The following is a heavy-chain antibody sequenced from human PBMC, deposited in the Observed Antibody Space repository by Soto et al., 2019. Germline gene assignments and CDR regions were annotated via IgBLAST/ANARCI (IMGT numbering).Heavy chain of an antibody. CDR1: GFTFSSYA. D-gene: IGHD3-10*01. V-gene: IGHV3-23*01. CDR2: ISGSGGST. J-gene: IGHJ4*02. CDR3: AKDTTRGVALPGY. Sequence: EVQLLESGGGLVQPGGSLRLSCAASGFTFSSYAMSWVRQAPGKGLEWVSAISGSGGSTYYADSVKGRFTISRDNSKHTLYLQMNSLRAEDTAVYYCAKDTTRGVALPGYWGQGTLVTVSS.